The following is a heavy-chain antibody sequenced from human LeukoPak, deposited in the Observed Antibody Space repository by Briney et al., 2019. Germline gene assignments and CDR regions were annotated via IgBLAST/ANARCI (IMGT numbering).Heavy chain of an antibody. Sequence: GASVKVSFKASGYTFTSYYMHWVRQAPGQGLEWMGIINPSGGTTVYAQKFHDRVTMTRDTSTSTVYMEVSSLRPEDTAVYYCARPTSIIPASNVYYYYYAMDVWGQGTTVTVSS. CDR3: ARPTSIIPASNVYYYYYAMDV. V-gene: IGHV1-46*01. D-gene: IGHD2-2*01. CDR2: INPSGGTT. CDR1: GYTFTSYY. J-gene: IGHJ6*02.